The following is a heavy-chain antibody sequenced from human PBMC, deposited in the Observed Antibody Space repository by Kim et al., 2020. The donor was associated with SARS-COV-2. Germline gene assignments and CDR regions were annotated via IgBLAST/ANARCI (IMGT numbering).Heavy chain of an antibody. Sequence: GATKYAQKFQGRVTMTRYTSINTAYMELSSLTSDDTAVYYCATDFNWSYDYWGQGTLVTVSS. CDR2: GAT. D-gene: IGHD1-7*01. V-gene: IGHV1-2*02. CDR3: ATDFNWSYDY. J-gene: IGHJ4*02.